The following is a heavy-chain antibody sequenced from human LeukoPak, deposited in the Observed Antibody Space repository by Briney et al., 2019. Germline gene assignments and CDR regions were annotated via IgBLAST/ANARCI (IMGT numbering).Heavy chain of an antibody. CDR3: ARDRTTYYDILTGYYTEDYYGMDV. Sequence: SETLSLTCAVYGGSFSGYYWSWIRQPPGKGLEWIGEINHSGSTNYNPSLKSRVTISVDTSKNQFSLKLSSVTAADTAVYYCARDRTTYYDILTGYYTEDYYGMDVWGQGTTVTVSS. V-gene: IGHV4-34*01. D-gene: IGHD3-9*01. J-gene: IGHJ6*02. CDR2: INHSGST. CDR1: GGSFSGYY.